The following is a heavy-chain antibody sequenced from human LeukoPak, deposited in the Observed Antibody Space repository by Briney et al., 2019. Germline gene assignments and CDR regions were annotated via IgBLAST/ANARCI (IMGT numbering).Heavy chain of an antibody. CDR3: ARQGSISALDF. Sequence: SETLSLTCAVYIGSFWGYHWSWVRRPPGRGLEWIGEIDHSGNTKFNPSLKSRLTISADTSKNQFSLELRSLSAADTAVYFCARQGSISALDFWGRGTLVTVSS. V-gene: IGHV4-34*01. CDR2: IDHSGNT. D-gene: IGHD3-3*02. J-gene: IGHJ4*02. CDR1: IGSFWGYH.